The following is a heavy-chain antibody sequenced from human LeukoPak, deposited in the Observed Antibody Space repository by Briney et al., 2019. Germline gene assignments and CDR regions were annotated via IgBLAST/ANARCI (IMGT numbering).Heavy chain of an antibody. J-gene: IGHJ4*02. CDR2: IWPDGSIK. CDR3: ARHNNAYDWDY. D-gene: IGHD5-12*01. CDR1: GFPFSNYG. V-gene: IGHV3-33*01. Sequence: GRSLRLSCTASGFPFSNYGLHWVRQAPGKGLVWVTVIWPDGSIKYYADSVKGRFTVSRDNSKNTLYLQMNSLTAEDTAVYYCARHNNAYDWDYWVQGTLVTVSS.